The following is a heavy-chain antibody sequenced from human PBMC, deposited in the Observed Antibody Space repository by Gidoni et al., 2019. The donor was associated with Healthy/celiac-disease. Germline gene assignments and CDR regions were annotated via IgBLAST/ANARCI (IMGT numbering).Heavy chain of an antibody. D-gene: IGHD1-26*01. CDR3: ARGPRYSGSYYGY. J-gene: IGHJ4*02. CDR2: IDPRGGST. Sequence: VQLVQSGAEETKHGTAVKGSCKASGQTFTSYYMHWVRQAPGQGLEWMGIIDPRGGSTRYAQKFQARVTMTRDTSTSTVYMELSSLRSEAPAVYYCARGPRYSGSYYGYWGQGTLVTVSS. V-gene: IGHV1-46*03. CDR1: GQTFTSYY.